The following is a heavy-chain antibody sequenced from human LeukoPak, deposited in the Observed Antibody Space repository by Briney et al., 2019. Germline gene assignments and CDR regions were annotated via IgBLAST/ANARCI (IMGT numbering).Heavy chain of an antibody. V-gene: IGHV1-24*01. J-gene: IGHJ2*01. CDR1: GYTLTELS. CDR2: FDPEDGET. Sequence: ASVKVSCKVSGYTLTELSMHWVRQAPGKGLEWMGGFDPEDGETIYAQKFQGRVTMTEDTSTDTAYMELSSLRSEDTAVYYCATDSPKLTGGSGLYWYFDLWGRGTLVTVSS. CDR3: ATDSPKLTGGSGLYWYFDL. D-gene: IGHD7-27*01.